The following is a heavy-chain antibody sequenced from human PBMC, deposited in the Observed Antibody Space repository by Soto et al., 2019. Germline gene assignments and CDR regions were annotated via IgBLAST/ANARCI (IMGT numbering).Heavy chain of an antibody. CDR1: GFTFSGYS. V-gene: IGHV3-64*01. D-gene: IGHD6-19*01. Sequence: ESGGGLVQPGGSLRLSCAASGFTFSGYSMFRVRQAPGKGLEYVSAINTNGVNTFYAKSVKGRFTISRDNSKNTMYLQMGSLRAEDMAVYYCARGRVEDSSGWATYFDYWGQGTLVTVSS. CDR2: INTNGVNT. CDR3: ARGRVEDSSGWATYFDY. J-gene: IGHJ4*02.